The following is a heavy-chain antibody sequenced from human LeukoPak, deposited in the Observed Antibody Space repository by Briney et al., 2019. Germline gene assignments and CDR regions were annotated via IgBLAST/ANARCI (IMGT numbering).Heavy chain of an antibody. Sequence: SETLSLTCTVSGGSISSYYWSWIRQPPGKELEWIGYIYYSGSTNYNPSLKSRVTISVDTSKNQFSLKLSSVTAADTAVYYCARLKAPNYYDSSGYYPWGQGTLVTVSS. CDR1: GGSISSYY. J-gene: IGHJ5*02. V-gene: IGHV4-59*08. CDR3: ARLKAPNYYDSSGYYP. D-gene: IGHD3-22*01. CDR2: IYYSGST.